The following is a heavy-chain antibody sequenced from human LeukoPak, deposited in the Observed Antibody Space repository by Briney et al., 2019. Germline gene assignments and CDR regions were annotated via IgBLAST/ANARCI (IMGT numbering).Heavy chain of an antibody. J-gene: IGHJ4*02. Sequence: SGTLSLTCTVSGGSISSSSYYWGWIRQPPGKGLEWIGSIYYSGSTYYNPSLKSRVTISVDTSKNQFSLKLSSVTAADTAVYYCARQLGRSSSPLWGQGTLVTVSS. D-gene: IGHD6-6*01. CDR1: GGSISSSSYY. CDR3: ARQLGRSSSPL. V-gene: IGHV4-39*01. CDR2: IYYSGST.